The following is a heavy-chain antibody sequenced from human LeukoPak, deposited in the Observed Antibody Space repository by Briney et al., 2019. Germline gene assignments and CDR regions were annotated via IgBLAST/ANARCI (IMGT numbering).Heavy chain of an antibody. Sequence: KPSETLSLTCTVSGGSISSSSYSWSWIRQPAGKGLEWIGRIYTSGSTNYNPSLKSRVTMSVDTSKNQFSLKLSSVTAADTAVYYCARGGRAPRYYYYMDVWGKGTTVTVSS. CDR1: GGSISSSSYS. D-gene: IGHD3-10*01. CDR3: ARGGRAPRYYYYMDV. V-gene: IGHV4-61*02. CDR2: IYTSGST. J-gene: IGHJ6*03.